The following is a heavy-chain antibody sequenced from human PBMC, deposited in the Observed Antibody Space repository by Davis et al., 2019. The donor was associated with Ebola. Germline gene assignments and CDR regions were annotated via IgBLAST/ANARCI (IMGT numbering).Heavy chain of an antibody. CDR3: ARTWAHYDILTGYYHNWFDP. V-gene: IGHV2-70*04. D-gene: IGHD3-9*01. CDR1: GFSLSTSGMR. J-gene: IGHJ5*02. CDR2: IDWDDDK. Sequence: SGPTLVKPTQTLTLTCTFSGFSLSTSGMRVSWIRQPPGKALEWLARIDWDDDKFYSTSLKTRLTISKDTSKNQVVLTMTNMDPVDTATYYCARTWAHYDILTGYYHNWFDPWGQGTLVTVSS.